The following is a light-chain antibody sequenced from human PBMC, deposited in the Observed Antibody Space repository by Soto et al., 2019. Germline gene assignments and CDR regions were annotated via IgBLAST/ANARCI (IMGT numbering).Light chain of an antibody. CDR3: SSYTSSGTVL. J-gene: IGLJ2*01. CDR1: SSDVGGYNY. V-gene: IGLV2-14*01. Sequence: QSALTQPASVSGSPGQSIIISCTGTSSDVGGYNYVSWYQQHPGKAPKLMIYDGSNRPSGVSNRFSGSKSGNTASLTISGLQPEDEADYYCSSYTSSGTVLFGGGTKLTVL. CDR2: DGS.